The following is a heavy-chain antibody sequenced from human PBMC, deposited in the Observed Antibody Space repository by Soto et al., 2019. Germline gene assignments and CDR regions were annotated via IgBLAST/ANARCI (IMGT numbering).Heavy chain of an antibody. CDR2: ISSSSSYT. D-gene: IGHD5-18*01. CDR1: GFTFSDYY. Sequence: GGSLRLSCAASGFTFSDYYMSCIRQAPGKGLEWVSYISSSSSYTNYADSVKGRFTISRDNAKNSLYLQMNSLRAEDTAVYYCARVGKDTAMVSDYWGQGTLVTVSS. CDR3: ARVGKDTAMVSDY. V-gene: IGHV3-11*06. J-gene: IGHJ4*02.